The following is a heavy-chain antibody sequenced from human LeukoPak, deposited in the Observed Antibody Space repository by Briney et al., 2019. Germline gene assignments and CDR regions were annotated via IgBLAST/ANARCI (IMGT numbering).Heavy chain of an antibody. CDR3: ARDGYDYVWGSSFY. Sequence: ASVKVSCKASGYTFTSYGISWVRQAPGQGLEWMGWISAYNGNTNYAQKLQGRVTMSTDTSTSTAYMELRSLRSDDTAVYYCARDGYDYVWGSSFYWGQGTLVTVSS. CDR2: ISAYNGNT. D-gene: IGHD3-16*01. J-gene: IGHJ4*02. CDR1: GYTFTSYG. V-gene: IGHV1-18*01.